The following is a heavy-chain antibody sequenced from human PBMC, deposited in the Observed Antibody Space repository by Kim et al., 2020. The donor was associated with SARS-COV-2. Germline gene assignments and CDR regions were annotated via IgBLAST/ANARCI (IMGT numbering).Heavy chain of an antibody. V-gene: IGHV3-9*01. CDR2: LSWKGGII. J-gene: IGHJ4*02. D-gene: IGHD3-10*01. Sequence: GGSLRLSCAASGFNFDDNVMHWVRLAPGKGLEWVSGLSWKGGIIGDADSVTGRFTISRDNAKNSLYLQMNSLRSEDTDLYYCAKDADYGAYYFDYWGQGTLVTVSS. CDR3: AKDADYGAYYFDY. CDR1: GFNFDDNV.